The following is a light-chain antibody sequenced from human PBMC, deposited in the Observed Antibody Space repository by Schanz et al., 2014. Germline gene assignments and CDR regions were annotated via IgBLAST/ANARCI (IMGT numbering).Light chain of an antibody. CDR3: TSYRSGGTHVI. J-gene: IGLJ2*01. V-gene: IGLV2-14*01. Sequence: QSALTQPASVSGSPGQSVTISCTGTSSDVGGYNYVSWYQHHPDKVPKLLIYEVTYRPSGVSNRFSGSKSGDTASLTISGLQAEDEADYYCTSYRSGGTHVIFGGGTKVTVL. CDR1: SSDVGGYNY. CDR2: EVT.